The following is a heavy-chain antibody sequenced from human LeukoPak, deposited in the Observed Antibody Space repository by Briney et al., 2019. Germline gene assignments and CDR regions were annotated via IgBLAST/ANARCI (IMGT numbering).Heavy chain of an antibody. V-gene: IGHV3-23*01. CDR1: GFTFSSYA. CDR3: AKGELKPRGYSSSWYYFDY. J-gene: IGHJ4*02. D-gene: IGHD6-13*01. CDR2: ISGSGGST. Sequence: SGGSLRLSCAASGFTFSSYAMSWVRQAPGKGLEWVSAISGSGGSTYYADSVKGRFTISRDNSKNTLYLQMNSLRVEDTAVYYCAKGELKPRGYSSSWYYFDYWGQGTLVTVSS.